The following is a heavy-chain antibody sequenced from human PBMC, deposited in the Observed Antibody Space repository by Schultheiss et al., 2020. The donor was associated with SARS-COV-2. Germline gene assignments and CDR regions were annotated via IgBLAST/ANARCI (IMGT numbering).Heavy chain of an antibody. J-gene: IGHJ4*02. Sequence: GESLKISCAASGFTFSSYAMSWVRQAPGKGLEWVSAISGSGGSTYYADSVKGRFTISRDNSKNTLYLQMNSLRAEDTAVYYCAKFPSIAARRMEPDYWGQGTLVTVSS. V-gene: IGHV3-23*01. D-gene: IGHD6-6*01. CDR2: ISGSGGST. CDR1: GFTFSSYA. CDR3: AKFPSIAARRMEPDY.